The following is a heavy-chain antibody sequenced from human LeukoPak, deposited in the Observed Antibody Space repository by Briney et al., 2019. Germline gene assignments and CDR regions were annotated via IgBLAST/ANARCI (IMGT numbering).Heavy chain of an antibody. D-gene: IGHD6-6*01. CDR1: GGSISSYY. J-gene: IGHJ6*02. V-gene: IGHV4-59*12. CDR3: ARDVLAARHHYYGMDV. CDR2: IYYSGST. Sequence: SETLSLTCTVSGGSISSYYWSWIRQPPGKGLEWIGYIYYSGSTNYNPSLKSRVTISVDTSKNQFSLKLSSVTAADTAVYYCARDVLAARHHYYGMDVWGQGTTVTVSS.